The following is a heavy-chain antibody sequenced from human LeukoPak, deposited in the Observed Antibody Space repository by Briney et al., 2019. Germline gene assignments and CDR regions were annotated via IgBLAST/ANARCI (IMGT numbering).Heavy chain of an antibody. CDR1: EFTVSSNY. CDR2: IYSGGSA. CDR3: ARGSGYSYGPPFDY. J-gene: IGHJ4*02. D-gene: IGHD5-18*01. Sequence: GGSLRLSCTASEFTVSSNYMSWVRQAPGKGLEWVSVIYSGGSAYYADPVKGRFTISRDNSKNTLYLQMNSLRPDDTAVYYCARGSGYSYGPPFDYWGQGTLVTVSS. V-gene: IGHV3-66*02.